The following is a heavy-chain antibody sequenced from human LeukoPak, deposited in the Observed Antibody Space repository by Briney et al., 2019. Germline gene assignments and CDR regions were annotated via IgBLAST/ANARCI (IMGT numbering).Heavy chain of an antibody. V-gene: IGHV3-23*01. J-gene: IGHJ6*02. CDR1: GFSFSTSP. D-gene: IGHD5-12*01. Sequence: PGGSLRLSCAASGFSFSTSPMSWVRQPPGKGLEWVSAMNNGPGATFYRDSVRGRFTIPRDDSKSTLYLQMNGLRAEDTGTYYCAKTHYDLLDVWGQGTTVTVSS. CDR2: MNNGPGAT. CDR3: AKTHYDLLDV.